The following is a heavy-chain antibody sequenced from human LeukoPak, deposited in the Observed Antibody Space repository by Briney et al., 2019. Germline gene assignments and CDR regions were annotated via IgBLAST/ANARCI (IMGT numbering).Heavy chain of an antibody. V-gene: IGHV4-59*08. CDR3: ARHSRYGGFDY. D-gene: IGHD4-23*01. Sequence: PSETLSLTCTVSGGSISTYYWSWIRQPPGKGLEWIAYIYYSGSTSYNPSLKTRVTISVDMSKNQFSLKLSSVTAADTAVYYCARHSRYGGFDYWGQGTLLTVSS. J-gene: IGHJ4*02. CDR1: GGSISTYY. CDR2: IYYSGST.